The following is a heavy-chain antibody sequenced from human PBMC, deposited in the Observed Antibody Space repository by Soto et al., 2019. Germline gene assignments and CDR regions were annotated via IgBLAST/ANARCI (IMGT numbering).Heavy chain of an antibody. D-gene: IGHD2-2*01. CDR3: ARKRRHCSSTSCYVYDAFDI. Sequence: QVQLVQSGAEVKKPGSSVKVSCKASGGTFSSYTISWVRQAPGQGLEWMGRIIPILGIANYAQKFQGRVTITEDKHTSTAYMKPSSLRSEDTAVYYCARKRRHCSSTSCYVYDAFDIWGQGKMVTVSS. V-gene: IGHV1-69*02. CDR1: GGTFSSYT. J-gene: IGHJ3*02. CDR2: IIPILGIA.